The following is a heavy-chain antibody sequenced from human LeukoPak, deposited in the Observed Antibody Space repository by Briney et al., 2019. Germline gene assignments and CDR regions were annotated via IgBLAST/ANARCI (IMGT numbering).Heavy chain of an antibody. CDR2: ISYDGSNK. Sequence: PGGSLRLSCAASGFTFSSYGMHWVRQAPGKGLEWVAVISYDGSNKYYADSVKGRFTISRDNSKNTLYLQMNSLRAEDTAVYYCASLDYGDYGGVDDAFDIWGQGTMVTVSS. D-gene: IGHD4-17*01. CDR3: ASLDYGDYGGVDDAFDI. CDR1: GFTFSSYG. V-gene: IGHV3-30*03. J-gene: IGHJ3*02.